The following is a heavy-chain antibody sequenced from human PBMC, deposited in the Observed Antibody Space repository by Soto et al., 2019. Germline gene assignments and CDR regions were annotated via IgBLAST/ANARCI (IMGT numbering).Heavy chain of an antibody. CDR1: GFTFRTYG. Sequence: VQLVESGGGVVQPGRSLRLSCAASGFTFRTYGMYWVRQAPGKGLEWVAVIWYDASNKYYADSVKGRFTISRDNSENTLYLQMNSLRAEDTAVYYCARGRVDGGELDLWGQESWSPSPQ. D-gene: IGHD1-26*01. CDR2: IWYDASNK. J-gene: IGHJ4*01. CDR3: ARGRVDGGELDL. V-gene: IGHV3-33*01.